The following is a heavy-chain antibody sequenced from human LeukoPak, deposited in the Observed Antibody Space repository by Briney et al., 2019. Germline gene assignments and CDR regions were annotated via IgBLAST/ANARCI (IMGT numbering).Heavy chain of an antibody. CDR1: GGSFSGCY. Sequence: SETLSLTCAVYGGSFSGCYWSWIRQPPGKGLEWIGEINHSGSTNYNPSLKSRVTISVDTSKNQFSLKLSSVTAADTAVYYCARRNLVAAAGNFDYWGQGTLVTVSS. CDR3: ARRNLVAAAGNFDY. D-gene: IGHD6-13*01. J-gene: IGHJ4*02. CDR2: INHSGST. V-gene: IGHV4-34*01.